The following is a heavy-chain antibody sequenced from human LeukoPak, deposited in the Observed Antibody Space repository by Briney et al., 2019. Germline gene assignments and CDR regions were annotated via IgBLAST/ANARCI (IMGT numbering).Heavy chain of an antibody. CDR2: IYTSGST. CDR1: GGSVSIYY. Sequence: PSETRSLTCTVYGGSVSIYYWSWIRQPPGKGLEWIGYIYTSGSTNYNPSLKSRVTISVDTSKNQFSLKLSSVTAADTAVYYCARVVGATIFDYWGQGTLVTVSS. CDR3: ARVVGATIFDY. D-gene: IGHD1-26*01. J-gene: IGHJ4*02. V-gene: IGHV4-4*09.